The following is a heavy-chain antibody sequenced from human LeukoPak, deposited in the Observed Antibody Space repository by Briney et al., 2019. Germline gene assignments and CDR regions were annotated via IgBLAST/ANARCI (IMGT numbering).Heavy chain of an antibody. CDR2: INPSGGST. D-gene: IGHD6-19*01. CDR3: AREDSSGWYVFDY. Sequence: GASVKVSCKASGYTFTSYYMHWVRQAPGQGLEWMGIINPSGGSTSYAQKFQGRVAMTRDTSTSTVYVELSSLRSEDTAVYYCAREDSSGWYVFDYWGQGTLVTVSS. J-gene: IGHJ4*02. V-gene: IGHV1-46*01. CDR1: GYTFTSYY.